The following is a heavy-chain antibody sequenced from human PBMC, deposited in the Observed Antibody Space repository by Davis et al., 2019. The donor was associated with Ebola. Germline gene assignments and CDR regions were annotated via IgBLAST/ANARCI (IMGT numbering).Heavy chain of an antibody. CDR3: ARDSYYYGSGSYYVYFDY. V-gene: IGHV3-66*01. CDR2: IYAQST. CDR1: GFTVSSNH. D-gene: IGHD3-10*01. Sequence: GESLKISCAASGFTVSSNHMSWVRQAPGKGLEWVSVIYAQSTAYADSVRGRFIISRDNAKNSLYLEMISLRDEDTAVYYCARDSYYYGSGSYYVYFDYWGQGTLVTVSS. J-gene: IGHJ4*02.